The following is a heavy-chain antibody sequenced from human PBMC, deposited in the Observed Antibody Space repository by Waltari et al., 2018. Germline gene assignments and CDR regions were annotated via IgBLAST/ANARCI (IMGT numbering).Heavy chain of an antibody. CDR2: IYSGGST. V-gene: IGHV3-53*01. D-gene: IGHD3-10*01. J-gene: IGHJ3*02. Sequence: EVQLVESGGGLIQPGGSLRLSCAASGFTVSSNYMSWVRQAPGKGLEWVSVIYSGGSTDYADSVKGRFTISRDNSKNTLYLQMNSLRAEDTAVYYCARSMILLWFGELLPDAFDIWGQGTMVTVSS. CDR3: ARSMILLWFGELLPDAFDI. CDR1: GFTVSSNY.